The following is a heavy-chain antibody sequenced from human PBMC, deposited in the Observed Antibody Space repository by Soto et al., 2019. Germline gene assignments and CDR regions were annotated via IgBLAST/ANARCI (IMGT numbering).Heavy chain of an antibody. J-gene: IGHJ4*02. CDR1: GGTFSSYS. V-gene: IGHV1-69*01. D-gene: IGHD1-26*01. CDR2: IIPIFGTA. Sequence: QVQLVQSGAEVKKPGSSVKVSCKASGGTFSSYSINWVRQAPGQGLEWMGEIIPIFGTANYAQKVQGRVTITADESTSTADMELSSLRSEDTAVYYCARDGGRHSGGIDYWGQGTLVTVSS. CDR3: ARDGGRHSGGIDY.